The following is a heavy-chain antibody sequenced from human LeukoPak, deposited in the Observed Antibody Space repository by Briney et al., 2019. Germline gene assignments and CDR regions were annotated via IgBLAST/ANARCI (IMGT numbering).Heavy chain of an antibody. CDR2: IYYSGST. D-gene: IGHD4-17*01. CDR1: GGSISNYY. Sequence: SETLSLTCTVSGGSISNYYWSWVRQPPGKGLEWIGYIYYSGSTNYNPSLKSRATISVDTSKNQFSLKLSSVTAADTAVYYCARVATVTTVDYWGQGTLVTVSS. V-gene: IGHV4-59*12. J-gene: IGHJ4*02. CDR3: ARVATVTTVDY.